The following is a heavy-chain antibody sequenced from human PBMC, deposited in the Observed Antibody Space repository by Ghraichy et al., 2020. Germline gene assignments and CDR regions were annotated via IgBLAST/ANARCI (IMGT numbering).Heavy chain of an antibody. CDR3: ARGVSRQAGYYDY. J-gene: IGHJ4*02. D-gene: IGHD3-22*01. CDR1: GFSVSSSY. CDR2: IYIGEST. V-gene: IGHV3-53*01. Sequence: GGSLRLSCAASGFSVSSSYMSWVRQATGKGLEWVSVIYIGESTYYADSVKGRFTISRDNSKNTLYLQMNSLRDEDTAVYYCARGVSRQAGYYDYWGQGTLVTVSS.